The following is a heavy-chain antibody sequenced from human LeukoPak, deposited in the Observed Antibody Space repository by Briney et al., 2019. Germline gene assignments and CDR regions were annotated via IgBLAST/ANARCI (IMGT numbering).Heavy chain of an antibody. CDR3: VRHMSTNTGYFDS. V-gene: IGHV4-39*01. CDR2: IYYSGSA. Sequence: PSETLSLTCTVSGGSISSSSYYWGWIRQPPGKGLEWIGSIYYSGSAYYNPSLTSRAAVFVDTARDEFSLDLSFVTAADTAVYYCVRHMSTNTGYFDSCGQGTLVSVSS. D-gene: IGHD5-24*01. CDR1: GGSISSSSYY. J-gene: IGHJ4*02.